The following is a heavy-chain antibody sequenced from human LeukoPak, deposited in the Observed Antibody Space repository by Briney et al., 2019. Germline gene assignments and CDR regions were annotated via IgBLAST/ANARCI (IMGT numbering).Heavy chain of an antibody. CDR2: FDPEDGET. CDR3: ATVSPTREANY. CDR1: GYTPTEIS. J-gene: IGHJ4*02. Sequence: GASVKGSCKVFGYTPTEISMHWVGKAPGKRGGWMGGFDPEDGETIYAQKFQGRVTMTEDTSTDTAYMELSSLRSEDTAVYYCATVSPTREANYWGQGTLVTVSS. V-gene: IGHV1-24*01. D-gene: IGHD3-10*01.